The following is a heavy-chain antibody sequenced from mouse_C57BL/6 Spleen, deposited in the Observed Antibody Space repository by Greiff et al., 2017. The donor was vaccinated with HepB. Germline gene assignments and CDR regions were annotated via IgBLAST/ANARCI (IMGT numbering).Heavy chain of an antibody. CDR3: AREDDGYYVYFDY. D-gene: IGHD2-3*01. J-gene: IGHJ2*01. CDR2: INPSNGGT. Sequence: QVHVKQPGTELVKPGASVKLSCKASGYTFTSYWMHWVKQRPGQGLEWIGNINPSNGGTNYNEKFKSKATLTVDKSSSTAYMQLSSLTSEDSAVYYCAREDDGYYVYFDYWGQGTTLTVSS. CDR1: GYTFTSYW. V-gene: IGHV1-53*01.